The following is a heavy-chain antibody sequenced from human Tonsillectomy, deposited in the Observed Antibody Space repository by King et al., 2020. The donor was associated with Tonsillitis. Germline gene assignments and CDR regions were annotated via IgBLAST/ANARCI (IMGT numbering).Heavy chain of an antibody. V-gene: IGHV3-30*04. D-gene: IGHD6-6*01. CDR2: ISYDGDNK. CDR3: ARSSSSLGYYFDY. Sequence: VQLVESGGGVVQPGRSLRLSCAASGFTFSRYAMHWVRQAPGKGLEWLAVISYDGDNKYYADSVKGQFTISRDNSNNTLYVQMNSLRAEDTAVYYCARSSSSLGYYFDYWGQGTLVTVSS. CDR1: GFTFSRYA. J-gene: IGHJ4*02.